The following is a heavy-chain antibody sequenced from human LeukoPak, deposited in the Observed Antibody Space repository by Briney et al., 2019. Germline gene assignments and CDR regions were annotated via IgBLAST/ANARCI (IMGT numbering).Heavy chain of an antibody. Sequence: GGSLRLSCAASGFTFSSYSMNWVRQAPGKGLEWVSYISSSSSTIYYADSVKGRFSISRDNAKKSLYLQMNSLRDEDTAVYYCARDCSGGSCYYRSYFDYWGQGTLVTVSS. J-gene: IGHJ4*02. CDR2: ISSSSSTI. V-gene: IGHV3-48*02. D-gene: IGHD2-15*01. CDR1: GFTFSSYS. CDR3: ARDCSGGSCYYRSYFDY.